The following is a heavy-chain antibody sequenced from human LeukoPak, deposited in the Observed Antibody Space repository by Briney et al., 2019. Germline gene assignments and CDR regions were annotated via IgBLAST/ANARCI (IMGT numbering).Heavy chain of an antibody. J-gene: IGHJ4*02. CDR2: IYHSGGT. V-gene: IGHV4-38-2*02. Sequence: SETLSLTCTVSGYSISSGYYWGWIRQPPGKGLEWIGSIYHSGGTYYNPSLKSRVTISVDTSKNQFSLKLSSVTAADTAVYYCARHCSSPSCYLGYFDYWGQGTLVTVSS. CDR1: GYSISSGYY. CDR3: ARHCSSPSCYLGYFDY. D-gene: IGHD2-2*01.